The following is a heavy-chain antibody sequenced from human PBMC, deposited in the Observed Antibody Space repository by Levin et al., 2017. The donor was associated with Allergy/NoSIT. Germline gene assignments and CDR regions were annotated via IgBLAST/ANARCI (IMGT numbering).Heavy chain of an antibody. D-gene: IGHD2-8*02. V-gene: IGHV3-49*04. CDR1: GFTFGDYA. CDR3: TRDPGYLSGGFDY. Sequence: PGGSLRLSCTASGFTFGDYAMSWVRQAPGKGLEWVGFIRSKAYGGTTEYAASVKGRFTISRDDSKSIAYLQMNSLKTEDTAVYYCTRDPGYLSGGFDYWGQGTLVTVSS. J-gene: IGHJ4*02. CDR2: IRSKAYGGTT.